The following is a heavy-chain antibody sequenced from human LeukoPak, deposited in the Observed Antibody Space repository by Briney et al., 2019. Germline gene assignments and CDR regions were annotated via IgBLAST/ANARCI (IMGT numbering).Heavy chain of an antibody. D-gene: IGHD6-19*01. CDR1: GFTLSSNY. CDR2: IYSGGST. J-gene: IGHJ4*02. CDR3: ARGSGRSALNPFDY. V-gene: IGHV3-53*04. Sequence: PGGSLRLSCAASGFTLSSNYMSWVRQAPGKGLEWVSVIYSGGSTYYADSVKGRFTISRHNSKNTLYLQMNSLRAEDTAVYYCARGSGRSALNPFDYWGQGTLVTVSS.